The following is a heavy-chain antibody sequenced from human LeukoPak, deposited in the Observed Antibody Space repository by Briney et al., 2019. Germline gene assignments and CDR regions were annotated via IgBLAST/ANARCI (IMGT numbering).Heavy chain of an antibody. CDR2: ISSTGSTL. V-gene: IGHV3-48*03. CDR3: ARASVVEQEIPFDY. J-gene: IGHJ4*02. D-gene: IGHD1/OR15-1a*01. Sequence: PGGSLRLSCAASGFTFSNFEMNWVRQAPGKGLEWVSAISSTGSTLYYADSVKGRFTISRDNARNSLHLQMNSLRAEDTAVYYCARASVVEQEIPFDYWGVGTLVSVSS. CDR1: GFTFSNFE.